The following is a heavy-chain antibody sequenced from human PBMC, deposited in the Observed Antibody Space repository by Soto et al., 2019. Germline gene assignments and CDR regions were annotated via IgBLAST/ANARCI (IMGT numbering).Heavy chain of an antibody. J-gene: IGHJ5*02. V-gene: IGHV4-34*01. CDR2: INHIGSS. D-gene: IGHD1-1*01. CDR3: ATGGGFLVSRMVWFDT. Sequence: ADLLSVSSAVHNGSLSGYIWNWIRQPHGNGLEWIGEINHIGSSNYNPSLRSRVTISVDRSRNQFSLKLTSMTAADTAVYYCATGGGFLVSRMVWFDTCGRLTLGAVSS. CDR1: NGSLSGYI.